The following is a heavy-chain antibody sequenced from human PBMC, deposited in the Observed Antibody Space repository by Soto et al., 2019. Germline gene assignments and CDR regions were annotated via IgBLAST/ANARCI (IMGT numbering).Heavy chain of an antibody. CDR1: GFSLRTTGVA. Sequence: QITLKESGPTLVKPTQTLTLTCTFSGFSLRTTGVAVGWIRQPPGKALEWLALTYWDGDSRYSPSLKGRVTATTYTSRDQVVLTLTNMDPVYTATYYCVLRKLSQYGQMCFDYWGQGILITVSS. V-gene: IGHV2-5*02. J-gene: IGHJ4*02. CDR2: TYWDGDS. D-gene: IGHD3-16*02. CDR3: VLRKLSQYGQMCFDY.